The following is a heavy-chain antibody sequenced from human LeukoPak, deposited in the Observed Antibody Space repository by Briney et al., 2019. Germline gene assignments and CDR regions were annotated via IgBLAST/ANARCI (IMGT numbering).Heavy chain of an antibody. CDR2: ISAYNGNT. D-gene: IGHD3-3*01. CDR3: ARDTIFGVVITPDY. V-gene: IGHV1-18*01. CDR1: GYTFTSYG. Sequence: ASVKVSCKASGYTFTSYGISWVRQATGQGLEWMGWISAYNGNTNYAQKLQGRVTMTTDTSTSTAYMELRSLRSDDTAVYYCARDTIFGVVITPDYWGQGTLVTVSS. J-gene: IGHJ4*02.